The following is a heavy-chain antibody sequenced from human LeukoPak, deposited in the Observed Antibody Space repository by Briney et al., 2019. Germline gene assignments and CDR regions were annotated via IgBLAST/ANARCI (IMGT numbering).Heavy chain of an antibody. V-gene: IGHV3-48*01. J-gene: IGHJ4*02. Sequence: PGGSLRLSCAASGFTFRTSGMNWVRQAPGKGLEWVSYISSSGATISYAQSVKGRFTITRDNAQNSLTLHKNTLRADDTAVYYCAKDGGTHFDHWGQGTLVTVSS. CDR2: ISSSGATI. D-gene: IGHD1-26*01. CDR3: AKDGGTHFDH. CDR1: GFTFRTSG.